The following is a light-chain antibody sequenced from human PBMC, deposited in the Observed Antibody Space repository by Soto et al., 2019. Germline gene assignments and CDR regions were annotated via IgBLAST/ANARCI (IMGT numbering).Light chain of an antibody. CDR2: DVS. V-gene: IGLV2-14*01. CDR3: SSYTSSSTLV. J-gene: IGLJ1*01. CDR1: SSDVGGYNY. Sequence: QSALTQPASVSGSPGQSITISCTGTSSDVGGYNYVSWYQQHPGKAPKLMSYDVSNRPSGVSNRFSGSKSGNTASLTISGLQPEDEADYYCSSYTSSSTLVFGTGTKVTVL.